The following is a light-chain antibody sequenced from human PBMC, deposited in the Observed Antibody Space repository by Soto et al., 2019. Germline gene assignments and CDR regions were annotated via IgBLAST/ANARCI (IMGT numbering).Light chain of an antibody. V-gene: IGKV3-11*01. CDR2: DAS. CDR1: QSVSSY. Sequence: EIVLTQSPATLSLSPGERATLSCRASQSVSSYLVWYQQKPGQPPRLLIYDASTRATGVPASFSGSGSGTDFTLTISSLEPEDFAVYYCQQRSNWPPFSFGPGTTVDIK. J-gene: IGKJ3*01. CDR3: QQRSNWPPFS.